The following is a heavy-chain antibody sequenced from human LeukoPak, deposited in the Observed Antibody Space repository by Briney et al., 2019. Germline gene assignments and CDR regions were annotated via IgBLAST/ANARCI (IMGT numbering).Heavy chain of an antibody. Sequence: ASVKVSCKASGYTFTSYGISWVRQAPGQGLEWMGWISAYNGNTNYAQKLQGRVTMTTDTSTSTAYMELRSLRSDDTAVYYCARDRRPRLRLGELHAFDIWGQGTMVTVSS. CDR3: ARDRRPRLRLGELHAFDI. D-gene: IGHD3-16*01. CDR1: GYTFTSYG. V-gene: IGHV1-18*01. J-gene: IGHJ3*02. CDR2: ISAYNGNT.